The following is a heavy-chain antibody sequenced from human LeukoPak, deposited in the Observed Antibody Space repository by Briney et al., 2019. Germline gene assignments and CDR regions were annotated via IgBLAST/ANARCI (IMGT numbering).Heavy chain of an antibody. J-gene: IGHJ4*02. CDR3: ARVVGAIDY. Sequence: ASVKVSCKASGYTFTSYDINWVRQATGQGLEWIGWMNPNSGYTGNAQKFQGRVTMSRDTSISTAYMELTRLRSEDTAVYYCARVVGAIDYWGQGTLVTVFS. V-gene: IGHV1-8*01. D-gene: IGHD1-26*01. CDR2: MNPNSGYT. CDR1: GYTFTSYD.